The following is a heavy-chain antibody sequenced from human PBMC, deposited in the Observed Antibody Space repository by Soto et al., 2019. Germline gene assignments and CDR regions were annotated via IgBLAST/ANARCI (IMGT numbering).Heavy chain of an antibody. D-gene: IGHD2-15*01. CDR1: GDSISRCSYS. J-gene: IGHJ3*02. V-gene: IGHV4-39*01. CDR2: MYYSGNT. Sequence: QLQLQESVPGLVKPSETLSISCTVSGDSISRCSYSWAWIRQPPGKGLEWIGTMYYSGNTYHNPSLKSPATVPVDTSQNQLCRKLSSLTAADTAVYYCARRVASDAFDMWGQGTMVTVSS. CDR3: ARRVASDAFDM.